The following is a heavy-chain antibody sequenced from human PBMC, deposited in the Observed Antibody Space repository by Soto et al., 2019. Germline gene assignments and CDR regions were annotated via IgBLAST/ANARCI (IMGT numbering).Heavy chain of an antibody. CDR1: GFTVSSNY. D-gene: IGHD1-7*01. CDR3: ARACYNWNYGWFAP. Sequence: EVQLGESGGGLVQPGGSLRLSCAASGFTVSSNYMSWVRPAPGKGLEWVSVIYSGGSTYYADSVKGRFTISRHNSKHTLYLQRNSLRAEDTAVYYCARACYNWNYGWFAPWGQGTLVPVSS. V-gene: IGHV3-53*04. J-gene: IGHJ5*02. CDR2: IYSGGST.